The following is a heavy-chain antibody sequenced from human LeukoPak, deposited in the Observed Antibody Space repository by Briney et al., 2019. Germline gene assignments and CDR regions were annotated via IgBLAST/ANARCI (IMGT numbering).Heavy chain of an antibody. CDR1: GFTLDDYA. D-gene: IGHD6-19*01. J-gene: IGHJ3*02. CDR2: ISWNRGRT. CDR3: AKDMGYSSTGAFDI. V-gene: IGHV3-9*03. Sequence: PGSSLRLSCTASGFTLDDYAMQLVRQVPGKGLEWASGISWNRGRTDYADSVKGRFTISRDNAKNSLYLQMNSVRAEDMALYYCAKDMGYSSTGAFDIWGQGAMVSVSS.